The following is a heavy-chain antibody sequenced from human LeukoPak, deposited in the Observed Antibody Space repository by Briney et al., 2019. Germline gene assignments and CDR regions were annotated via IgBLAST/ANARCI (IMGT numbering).Heavy chain of an antibody. CDR1: GGSISSGGYY. V-gene: IGHV4-31*03. CDR2: IYYSGST. Sequence: PSQTLSLTCTVSGGSISSGGYYRSWIRQHPGKGLEWIGYIYYSGSTYYNPSLKSRVTISVDTSKNQFSLKPSSVTAADTAVYYCARGDKEVVFGVRIMRGFDYWGQGTPVTVSS. D-gene: IGHD3-3*01. J-gene: IGHJ4*02. CDR3: ARGDKEVVFGVRIMRGFDY.